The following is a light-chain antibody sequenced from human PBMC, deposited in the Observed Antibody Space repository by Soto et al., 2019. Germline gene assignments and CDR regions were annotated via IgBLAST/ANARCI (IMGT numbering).Light chain of an antibody. CDR3: QQYYTTPHS. Sequence: DIVMTQSPDSLAVSLGERASINCKSSQSLLYSSNNKNYLAWFQQKPGQPPKLLISWASTRESGVPDRSSGSGSRTDFTLTISSLQAEDVAVYYCQQYYTTPHSFGQGTKLEIK. J-gene: IGKJ2*01. CDR1: QSLLYSSNNKNY. V-gene: IGKV4-1*01. CDR2: WAS.